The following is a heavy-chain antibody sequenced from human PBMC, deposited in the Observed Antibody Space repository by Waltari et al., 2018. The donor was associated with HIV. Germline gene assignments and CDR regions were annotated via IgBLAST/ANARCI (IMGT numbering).Heavy chain of an antibody. J-gene: IGHJ4*02. CDR2: ISVNSGSI. V-gene: IGHV3-9*01. D-gene: IGHD4-17*01. Sequence: EVQLVESGGGLVQPGRSLRLSCAASGFTFDDYAMHWVRQAPVKGLGWVSGISVNSGSIGYADSVKGRFTISRDNAKNSLYLQMNSLRAEDTALYYCAKDIFPTTVTTSPFDYWGQGTLVTVSS. CDR3: AKDIFPTTVTTSPFDY. CDR1: GFTFDDYA.